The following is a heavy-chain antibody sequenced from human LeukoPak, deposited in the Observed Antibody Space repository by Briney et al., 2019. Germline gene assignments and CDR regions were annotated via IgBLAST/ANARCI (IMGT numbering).Heavy chain of an antibody. CDR2: IYYSEST. J-gene: IGHJ4*02. CDR1: CGSISIYY. D-gene: IGHD4-17*01. V-gene: IGHV4-59*01. Sequence: SETLSLTCTVSCGSISIYYWSWIRHPPGEGLEWIGYIYYSESTNYNASLTNRVTISVDTSKNQFYLKLSSVTAADTAVYYCARVSYGDHFDYWGQGTLVTVSS. CDR3: ARVSYGDHFDY.